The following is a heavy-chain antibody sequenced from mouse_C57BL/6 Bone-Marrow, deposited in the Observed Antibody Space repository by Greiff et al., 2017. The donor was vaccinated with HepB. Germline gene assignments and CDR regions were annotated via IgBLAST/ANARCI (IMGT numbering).Heavy chain of an antibody. Sequence: VKLQQPGAELVKPGASVKLSCKASGYTFTSYWMHWVKQRPGQGLEWIGMIHPNSGSTNYNEKFKSKATLTVDKSSSTAYMQLSSLTSEDSAVYYWAREGGGAWFAYWGQGTLVTVSA. V-gene: IGHV1-64*01. CDR3: AREGGGAWFAY. CDR2: IHPNSGST. J-gene: IGHJ3*01. CDR1: GYTFTSYW.